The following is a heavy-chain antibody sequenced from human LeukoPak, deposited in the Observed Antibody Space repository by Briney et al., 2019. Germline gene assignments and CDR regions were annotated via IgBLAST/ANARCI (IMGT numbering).Heavy chain of an antibody. Sequence: QSGGSLRLSCAASGFTFSSYAMIWVRQAPGKGLEWVSAISGSCGSTYYADSVKGRFNIPRDNSKNTLYLQMKSLRAEDTAVYYCAKTRPYCSGGSCYSGLYFDYWGQGTLVTVSS. CDR2: ISGSCGST. D-gene: IGHD2-15*01. V-gene: IGHV3-23*01. CDR3: AKTRPYCSGGSCYSGLYFDY. J-gene: IGHJ4*02. CDR1: GFTFSSYA.